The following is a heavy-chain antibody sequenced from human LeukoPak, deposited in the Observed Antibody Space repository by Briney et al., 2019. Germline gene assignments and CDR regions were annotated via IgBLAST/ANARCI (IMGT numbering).Heavy chain of an antibody. Sequence: GGSLRLSCSASGFTFSSFGMHWVRQAPGKGLEWVTLMSYDGNNKYSADSVRGRFSISRGNSKNTLYLQMNSLRAEDTAVYYCAGGEGRLTGFDPWGQGTLVTVSS. D-gene: IGHD1-14*01. CDR2: MSYDGNNK. J-gene: IGHJ5*02. V-gene: IGHV3-30*03. CDR1: GFTFSSFG. CDR3: AGGEGRLTGFDP.